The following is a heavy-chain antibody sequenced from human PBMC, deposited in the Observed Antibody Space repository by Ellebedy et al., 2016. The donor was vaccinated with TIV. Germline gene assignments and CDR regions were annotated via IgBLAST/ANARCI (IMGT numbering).Heavy chain of an antibody. Sequence: AASVKVSCKASGYTFTSHGISWVRQAPGQGLEWMGRISPYDGNTNYAQELQGRVTMTTDTSTNTAYMELSSLRSDDTAVYYCARDLTAMVTMTYWGQGTLVTVSS. J-gene: IGHJ4*02. CDR1: GYTFTSHG. CDR3: ARDLTAMVTMTY. CDR2: ISPYDGNT. D-gene: IGHD5-18*01. V-gene: IGHV1-18*01.